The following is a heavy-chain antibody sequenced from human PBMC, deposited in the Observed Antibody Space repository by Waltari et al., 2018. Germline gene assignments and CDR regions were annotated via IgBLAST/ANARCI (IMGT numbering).Heavy chain of an antibody. CDR3: ARVPYYINIWFDS. V-gene: IGHV3-7*01. CDR2: INQDGSDR. J-gene: IGHJ5*01. Sequence: EVQMVESGGGLVQPWGYMRPSCGASGFTFNTFGMRWIRQAPGKGLEWVASINQDGSDRRYVDSVKDRFTISRDNARNSLFLQMNSLTAEDTAMYYCARVPYYINIWFDSWGQGTLVTVSS. D-gene: IGHD3-22*01. CDR1: GFTFNTFG.